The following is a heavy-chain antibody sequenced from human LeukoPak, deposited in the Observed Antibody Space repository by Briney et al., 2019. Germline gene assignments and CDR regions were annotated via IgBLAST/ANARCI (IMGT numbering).Heavy chain of an antibody. V-gene: IGHV1-18*01. CDR2: ISAYNGNT. Sequence: ASVKVSCKASGYTFTSYGISWVRQAPGQGLEWMGWISAYNGNTNYAQKLQGRVTMTTDTSTSTAHMELRSLRSDDTAVYYCTRGLYCSGGSCYTYGMDVWGQGTTVTVSS. D-gene: IGHD2-15*01. CDR1: GYTFTSYG. CDR3: TRGLYCSGGSCYTYGMDV. J-gene: IGHJ6*02.